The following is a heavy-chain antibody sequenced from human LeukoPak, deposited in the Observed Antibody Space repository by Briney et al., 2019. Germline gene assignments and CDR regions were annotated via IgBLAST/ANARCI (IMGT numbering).Heavy chain of an antibody. CDR2: ISHDGSNP. V-gene: IGHV3-30*03. D-gene: IGHD3-9*01. Sequence: GGSLRLSCAASGLTFSNYAISWVRQAPGKGLEWVAVISHDGSNPCYADSVKGRFTISRDNSKNTLYLQMSSLRAEDTAVYYCARGDIDILTGYYLVDYWGQGTLVTVSS. CDR3: ARGDIDILTGYYLVDY. J-gene: IGHJ4*02. CDR1: GLTFSNYA.